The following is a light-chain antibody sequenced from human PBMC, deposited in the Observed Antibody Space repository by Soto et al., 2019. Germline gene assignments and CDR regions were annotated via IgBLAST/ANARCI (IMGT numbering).Light chain of an antibody. CDR1: QSVSSN. V-gene: IGKV3-15*01. CDR3: QQCGSSST. Sequence: EIVMTQSPVTLSVSPGERATLSCRASQSVSSNLAWYQQKPGQAPSLLIYGAFTRATGIPARFSGTGSGTEFTLTISSLQSEDFAVYYCQQCGSSSTFGQGTRLEIK. CDR2: GAF. J-gene: IGKJ5*01.